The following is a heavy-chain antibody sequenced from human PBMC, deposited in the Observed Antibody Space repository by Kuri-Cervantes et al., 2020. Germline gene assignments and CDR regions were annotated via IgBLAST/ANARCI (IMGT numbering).Heavy chain of an antibody. D-gene: IGHD5/OR15-5a*01. CDR1: GGTFSSYA. CDR2: IIPIFGTA. CDR3: AKAVYERAFDL. V-gene: IGHV1-69*06. J-gene: IGHJ3*01. Sequence: SVKVSCKASGGTFSSYAISWVRQAPGQGLEWMGGIIPIFGTANYAQKFQGRVTITADKSTSTAYMELRSLTPDDTATYFCAKAVYERAFDLWGQGTMVTVSS.